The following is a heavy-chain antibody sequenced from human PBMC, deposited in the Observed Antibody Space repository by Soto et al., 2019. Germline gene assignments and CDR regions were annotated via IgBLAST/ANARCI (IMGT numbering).Heavy chain of an antibody. CDR3: ASDKDSSSPGDDYYHGMDV. J-gene: IGHJ6*02. CDR2: IIPIFGTA. Sequence: GASVKVSCKASGGTFSSYAISWVRQAPGQGLEWMGGIIPIFGTANYAQKYQGRVTITADESTSTAYMELSSLRSEDTAVYYCASDKDSSSPGDDYYHGMDVWGQGTTVTVSS. D-gene: IGHD6-6*01. V-gene: IGHV1-69*13. CDR1: GGTFSSYA.